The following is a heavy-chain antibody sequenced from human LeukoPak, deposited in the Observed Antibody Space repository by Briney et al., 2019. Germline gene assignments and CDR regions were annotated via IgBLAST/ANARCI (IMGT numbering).Heavy chain of an antibody. V-gene: IGHV3-74*01. J-gene: IGHJ4*02. D-gene: IGHD6-6*01. CDR1: GFTFSSYW. CDR3: ARGRYSSSSSPIDY. Sequence: GGSLRLSCAGSGFTFSSYWMHWVRQAPGKGLVWVSRINFDGSSTSYADSVKGRLTISRDNTKNTLYLQMNSLRAADTAVYYCARGRYSSSSSPIDYWGQGTLV. CDR2: INFDGSST.